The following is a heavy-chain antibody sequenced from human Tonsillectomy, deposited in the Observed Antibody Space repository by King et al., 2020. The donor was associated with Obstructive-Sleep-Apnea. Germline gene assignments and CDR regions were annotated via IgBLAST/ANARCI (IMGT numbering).Heavy chain of an antibody. CDR3: AKQDPKSDSSGWYGARYFDL. V-gene: IGHV3-23*04. Sequence: VQLVQSGGGLVQPGGSLRLSCAASGFTFSSYAMSWVRQAPGKGLEWVSAISGSGGSTYYADSVKGRFTISRDNSKNTLYLQMNSLRAEDTAVYYCAKQDPKSDSSGWYGARYFDLWGRGTLVTVSS. CDR1: GFTFSSYA. J-gene: IGHJ2*01. D-gene: IGHD6-19*01. CDR2: ISGSGGST.